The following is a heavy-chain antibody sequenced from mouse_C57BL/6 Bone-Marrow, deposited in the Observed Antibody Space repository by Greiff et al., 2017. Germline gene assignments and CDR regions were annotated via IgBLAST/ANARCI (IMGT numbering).Heavy chain of an antibody. CDR1: GFTFSSYA. V-gene: IGHV5-4*03. CDR3: ARAIYYSFDY. Sequence: EVMLVESGGGLVKPGGSLKLSCAASGFTFSSYAMSWVRQTPEKRLEWVATISDGGSYTYYPDNVKGRFTISRDNAKNNLYLQMSHLKSEDTAMYYFARAIYYSFDYWGQGTTLTVSS. CDR2: ISDGGSYT. J-gene: IGHJ2*01. D-gene: IGHD1-1*01.